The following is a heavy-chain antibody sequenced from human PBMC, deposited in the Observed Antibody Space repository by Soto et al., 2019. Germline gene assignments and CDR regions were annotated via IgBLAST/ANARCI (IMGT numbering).Heavy chain of an antibody. D-gene: IGHD3-9*01. CDR2: ISSSSISI. J-gene: IGHJ6*02. CDR1: GSTLSGYS. V-gene: IGHV3-48*02. CDR3: ATGYYYGMDV. Sequence: PGGSLRLSCAASGSTLSGYSMNWVCQAPGKGLEWVSYISSSSISIYYADSVKGRFTISRDNAKNSLSLQMNSLRDEDTAVYYCATGYYYGMDVWGQGTTVTVSS.